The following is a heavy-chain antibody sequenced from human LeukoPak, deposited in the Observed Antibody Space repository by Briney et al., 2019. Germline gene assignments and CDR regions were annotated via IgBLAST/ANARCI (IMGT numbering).Heavy chain of an antibody. D-gene: IGHD1-1*01. Sequence: ATVKVSCKASGITFTSYAMNWVRQAPGQGLEWMGWNSAYNGNTNYAQKLQGRVTMTTDTSTSTAYMELRSLRSDDTAVYYCAITTTPAPVGYYYYYYMDVWGKGTTVTVSS. CDR1: GITFTSYA. V-gene: IGHV1-18*01. CDR3: AITTTPAPVGYYYYYYMDV. CDR2: NSAYNGNT. J-gene: IGHJ6*03.